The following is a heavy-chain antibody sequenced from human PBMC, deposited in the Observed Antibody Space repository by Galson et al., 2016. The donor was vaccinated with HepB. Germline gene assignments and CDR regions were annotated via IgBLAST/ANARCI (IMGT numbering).Heavy chain of an antibody. CDR3: VKDRVRDGHPNFDY. D-gene: IGHD5-24*01. CDR1: GDTFNSYG. Sequence: SVKVSCKASGDTFNSYGISWARHAPGQGLEWLGWISAYSGYTEYAQKFQGRVTMTRDTSTSTAYMELSSLRAEDTAVYYCVKDRVRDGHPNFDYWGQGTLVTVSS. V-gene: IGHV1-18*04. J-gene: IGHJ4*02. CDR2: ISAYSGYT.